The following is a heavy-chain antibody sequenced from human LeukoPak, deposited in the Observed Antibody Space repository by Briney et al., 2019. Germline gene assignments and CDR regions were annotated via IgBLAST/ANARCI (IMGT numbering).Heavy chain of an antibody. D-gene: IGHD3-9*01. CDR2: IYYSGRT. CDR3: AREPYDILTAYPQSYMDV. J-gene: IGHJ6*03. Sequence: SETLSLTCTVSGYSISSHYWSWIRQPPGKRLEWIGYIYYSGRTNYHPSRRSRVSMSVDTSKNQSSLKLRSVTAADTAVYYCAREPYDILTAYPQSYMDVWGKGTTVTISS. V-gene: IGHV4-59*11. CDR1: GYSISSHY.